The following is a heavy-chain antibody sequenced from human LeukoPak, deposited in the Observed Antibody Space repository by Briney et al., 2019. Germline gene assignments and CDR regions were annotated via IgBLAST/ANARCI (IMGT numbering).Heavy chain of an antibody. D-gene: IGHD4-17*01. CDR1: GFSFSTYA. Sequence: GGSLRLSCEASGFSFSTYAMSWVRQAPGKGLEWVSSISGSGGSRNYGGSVKGRFTSSRDNSKNTLLLQMNSLRAEDTAVYYCAKETSDYGDYVNAFDVWGQGTMVTVSS. CDR2: ISGSGGSR. V-gene: IGHV3-23*01. CDR3: AKETSDYGDYVNAFDV. J-gene: IGHJ3*01.